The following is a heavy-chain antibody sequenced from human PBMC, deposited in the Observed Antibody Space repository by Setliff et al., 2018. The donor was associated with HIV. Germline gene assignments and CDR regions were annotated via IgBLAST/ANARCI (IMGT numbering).Heavy chain of an antibody. V-gene: IGHV1-18*01. J-gene: IGHJ4*02. CDR3: ARGGGLKPFGYQLDY. D-gene: IGHD2-2*01. Sequence: ASVKVSCKASGYTLRRHGISWVRQAPGQGLEWMGWISVYNGNRDYALNFQGRVTLTTDTSAGTAYMELTSLRSDDTAVYYCARGGGLKPFGYQLDYWGQGTLVTVSS. CDR1: GYTLRRHG. CDR2: ISVYNGNR.